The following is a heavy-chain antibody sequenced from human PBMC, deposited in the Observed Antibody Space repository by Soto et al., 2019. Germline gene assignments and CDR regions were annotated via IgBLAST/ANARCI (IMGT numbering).Heavy chain of an antibody. CDR3: ARGPGGPDGPGDY. Sequence: QVQLVQSGAEVKKPGASVKVSCKASGYTFTSYAMHWVRQAPGQRLEWMGWINAGNGNTKYSQKFQGRVTITRDTSASTADMELSSLRSEDTAVYYGARGPGGPDGPGDYWGQGTLGTVSS. CDR1: GYTFTSYA. J-gene: IGHJ4*02. CDR2: INAGNGNT. D-gene: IGHD2-15*01. V-gene: IGHV1-3*01.